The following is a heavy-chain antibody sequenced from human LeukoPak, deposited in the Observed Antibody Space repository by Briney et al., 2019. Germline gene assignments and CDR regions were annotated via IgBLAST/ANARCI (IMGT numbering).Heavy chain of an antibody. V-gene: IGHV1-2*02. J-gene: IGHJ4*02. CDR2: INPNSGGT. CDR1: GYTFTGHY. Sequence: ASVKVSCKASGYTFTGHYMHWVRQAPGQGLEWMGWINPNSGGTNYAQKFQGRVTMTRDTSISTAYMELSRLRSDDTAVYYCARGPNSSGYYYGGGFFDYWGQGTLVTVSS. CDR3: ARGPNSSGYYYGGGFFDY. D-gene: IGHD3-22*01.